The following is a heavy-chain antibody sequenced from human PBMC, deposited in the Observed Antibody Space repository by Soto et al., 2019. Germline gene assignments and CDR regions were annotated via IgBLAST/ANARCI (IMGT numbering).Heavy chain of an antibody. CDR1: GFTFSSYG. CDR2: IWYDGSNK. Sequence: GGSLRLSCAASGFTFSSYGMHWVRQAPGKGLEWVAVIWYDGSNKYYADSVKGRFTISRDNSKNTLYLQMNSLRAEDTAVYYCARDYEGRSSTIFGVADPGFAYWGQGT. CDR3: ARDYEGRSSTIFGVADPGFAY. V-gene: IGHV3-33*01. J-gene: IGHJ4*02. D-gene: IGHD3-3*01.